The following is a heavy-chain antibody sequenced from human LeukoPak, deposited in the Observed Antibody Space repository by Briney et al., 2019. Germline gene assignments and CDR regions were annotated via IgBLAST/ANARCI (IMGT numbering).Heavy chain of an antibody. V-gene: IGHV1-46*01. CDR3: VRDRGEDLRDYYYGMDV. CDR1: GYTFTSYY. D-gene: IGHD3-16*01. Sequence: ASVKVSCMASGYTFTSYYNHWVRQAPGQGLEWMGIINPSGGGSATYAQKFQGRVTMTSDTSTSTVYMELSSLRSEDTAVYYCVRDRGEDLRDYYYGMDVWGQGTTVIVSS. CDR2: INPSGGGSA. J-gene: IGHJ6*02.